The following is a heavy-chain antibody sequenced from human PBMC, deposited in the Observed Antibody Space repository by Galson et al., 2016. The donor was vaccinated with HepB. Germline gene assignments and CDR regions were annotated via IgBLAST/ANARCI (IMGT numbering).Heavy chain of an antibody. Sequence: SLRLSCAASGFTFSDFYMSWIRQAPGKGPEWVSHISGSGSDIYYSDSVKGRFTISRDNADKSLFLQMHSLRAGDTAVYYCARALGMAQNWGQGTLVTVSS. CDR1: GFTFSDFY. CDR3: ARALGMAQN. V-gene: IGHV3-11*04. D-gene: IGHD3-16*01. CDR2: ISGSGSDI. J-gene: IGHJ4*02.